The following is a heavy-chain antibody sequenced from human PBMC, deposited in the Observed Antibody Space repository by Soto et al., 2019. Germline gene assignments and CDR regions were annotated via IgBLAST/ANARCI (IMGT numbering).Heavy chain of an antibody. CDR3: AKDGGSYFFVYFDY. Sequence: PGGSLRLSCAASGFTFSSYAMSWVRQAPGKGPEWVSAISGSGGSTYYADSVKGRFTISRDNSKNTLYLQMNSLRAEDTAVYYCAKDGGSYFFVYFDYWGQGTLVTVSS. CDR2: ISGSGGST. CDR1: GFTFSSYA. V-gene: IGHV3-23*01. J-gene: IGHJ4*02. D-gene: IGHD1-26*01.